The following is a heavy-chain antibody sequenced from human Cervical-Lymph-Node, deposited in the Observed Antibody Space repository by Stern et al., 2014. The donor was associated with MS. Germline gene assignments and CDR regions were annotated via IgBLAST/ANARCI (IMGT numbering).Heavy chain of an antibody. J-gene: IGHJ4*02. Sequence: VQLVQSGAEVKKPGASVTVSCNVAGHPLSEFAMHWLRQLPTRGLEWMGQFDPEDGETVYAQQFQGRLSMTEDTSTGTAYMTLTALRSEDTAVYYCATDXXVXWGPGTLVTVSS. V-gene: IGHV1-24*01. CDR3: ATDXXVX. CDR2: FDPEDGET. D-gene: IGHD3-10*01. CDR1: GHPLSEFA.